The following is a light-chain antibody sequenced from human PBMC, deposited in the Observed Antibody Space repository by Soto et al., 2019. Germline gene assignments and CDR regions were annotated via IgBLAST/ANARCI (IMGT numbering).Light chain of an antibody. J-gene: IGLJ3*02. Sequence: QSALTQAPSASGTPGQRVTISCSGISSNIGVNYVYWYQQLPGTAPKLLVFDDNQRPSGVPDRFSDSKSGTSAFLAISGLRFEDEADYYCAAWDNSLSGRVFGGGTKVTVL. CDR2: DDN. CDR3: AAWDNSLSGRV. CDR1: SSNIGVNY. V-gene: IGLV1-47*02.